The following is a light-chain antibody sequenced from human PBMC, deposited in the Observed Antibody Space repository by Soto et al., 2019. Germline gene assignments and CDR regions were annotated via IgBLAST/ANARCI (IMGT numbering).Light chain of an antibody. CDR1: ALPKQY. V-gene: IGLV3-25*03. Sequence: SSELTQPPSVSVSPGQTARITCSGDALPKQYAYWYQQKSGQAPVLVIYKDIERPSGIPDRISGSSSGTTVTLTISGVQAEDEADYYCQSADSSGTYEVFGGGTKVTVL. J-gene: IGLJ3*02. CDR2: KDI. CDR3: QSADSSGTYEV.